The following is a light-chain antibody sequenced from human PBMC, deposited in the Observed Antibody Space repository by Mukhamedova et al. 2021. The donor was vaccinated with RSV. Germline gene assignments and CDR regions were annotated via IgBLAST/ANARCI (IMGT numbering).Light chain of an antibody. J-gene: IGLJ1*01. CDR3: SSYTSSSPFV. V-gene: IGLV2-18*02. CDR2: SVS. Sequence: TVLRPMIYSVSIQASGVPDGFSGSKSGNTASMTISGFQAEDEADYYCSSYTSSSPFVFGTGTKVTVL.